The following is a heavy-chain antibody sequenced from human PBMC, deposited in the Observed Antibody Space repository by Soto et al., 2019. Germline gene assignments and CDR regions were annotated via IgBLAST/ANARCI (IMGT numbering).Heavy chain of an antibody. D-gene: IGHD4-4*01. CDR1: GFTFSSYA. J-gene: IGHJ4*02. CDR3: ERDLGTTDDY. Sequence: GGSLRLSCAASGFTFSSYAMHWVRQAPGKGLEWVAVISYDGSNKYYADSVKGRFTISRDNSKNTLYLQMNSLRAEDTAVYYCERDLGTTDDYWGQGTLVTVSS. V-gene: IGHV3-30-3*01. CDR2: ISYDGSNK.